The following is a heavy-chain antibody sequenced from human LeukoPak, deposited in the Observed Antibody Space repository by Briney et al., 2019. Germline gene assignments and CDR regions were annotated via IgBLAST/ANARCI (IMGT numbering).Heavy chain of an antibody. CDR2: IYYSGST. V-gene: IGHV4-39*01. CDR3: ARHGNGGTMVRGGGYYFDY. CDR1: GGSISSSSYY. Sequence: SETLSLTCTVPGGSISSSSYYWGWIRQPPGKGLEWIGSIYYSGSTYYNPSLKSRVTISVDTSKNQFSLKLSSVTAADTAVYYCARHGNGGTMVRGGGYYFDYWGQGTLVTVSS. J-gene: IGHJ4*02. D-gene: IGHD3-10*01.